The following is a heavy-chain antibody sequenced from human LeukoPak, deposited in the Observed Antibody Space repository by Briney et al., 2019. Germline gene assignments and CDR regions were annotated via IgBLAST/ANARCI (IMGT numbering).Heavy chain of an antibody. V-gene: IGHV1-2*02. J-gene: IGHJ4*02. CDR3: ATYSAAGRTYYFDY. D-gene: IGHD6-13*01. CDR2: INPNSGGT. CDR1: GYTFTGYY. Sequence: ASVKVSCKASGYTFTGYYIHWVRQAPRQGLEWMGWINPNSGGTNYAQKFQGRVTMTRDTSTSTAYMELRSLRSDDTAVYYCATYSAAGRTYYFDYWGQGALVTVSS.